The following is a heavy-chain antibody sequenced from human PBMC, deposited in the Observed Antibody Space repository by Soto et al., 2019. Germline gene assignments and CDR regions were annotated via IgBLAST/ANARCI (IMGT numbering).Heavy chain of an antibody. V-gene: IGHV4-4*07. CDR2: IYTSGST. CDR1: GGSISSYY. CDR3: ARDVVRGAAAGTPYYYYYYGMDV. J-gene: IGHJ6*02. Sequence: SETLSLTCTVSGGSISSYYWRWIRQPAGKGLEWIGRIYTSGSTNYNPSLKSRVTMSVDTSKNQFSLKLSSVTAADTAVYYCARDVVRGAAAGTPYYYYYYGMDVWGQGTTVTVSS. D-gene: IGHD6-13*01.